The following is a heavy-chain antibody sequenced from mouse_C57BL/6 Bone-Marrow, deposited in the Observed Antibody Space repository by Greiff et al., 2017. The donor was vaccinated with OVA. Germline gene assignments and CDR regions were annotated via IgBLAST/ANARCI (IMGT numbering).Heavy chain of an antibody. J-gene: IGHJ1*03. V-gene: IGHV5S21*01. Sequence: EVHLVESGEGLVKPGGSLKLSCAASGFTFSNYAMPWVRQTPEKRLEWVAYISSGGGTIYYADTVKGRFTISRDNARNTLFLQMSSLKSEDTAMYYCARGDCHFDVWGTGTTVTVSS. CDR1: GFTFSNYA. CDR3: ARGDCHFDV. D-gene: IGHD2-13*01. CDR2: ISSGGGTI.